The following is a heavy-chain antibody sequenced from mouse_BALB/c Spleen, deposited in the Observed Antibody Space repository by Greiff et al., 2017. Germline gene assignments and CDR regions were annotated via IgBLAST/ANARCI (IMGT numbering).Heavy chain of an antibody. J-gene: IGHJ3*01. CDR2: INPSSGYT. D-gene: IGHD2-4*01. V-gene: IGHV1S26*01. CDR1: GYTFTSYT. Sequence: VQRVESGAELVRPGSSVKMSCKASGYTFTSYTMHWVKQRPGQGLEWIGYINPSSGYTNYNQKFKDKATLTADKSSSTAYMQLSSLTSEDSAVYYCARRSIYYDYDDWFAYWGQGTLVTVSA. CDR3: ARRSIYYDYDDWFAY.